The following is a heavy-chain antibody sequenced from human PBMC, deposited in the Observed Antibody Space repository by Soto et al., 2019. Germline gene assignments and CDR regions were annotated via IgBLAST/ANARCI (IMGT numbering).Heavy chain of an antibody. Sequence: GASVKVSCKASGGTFSSYAISWVRQAPGQGLEWMGGIIPIFGTANYAQKFQGRVTITADKSTSTAYMELSSLRSEDTAVYYCAVVPAAPPAVFDYWGQGTLVTVS. D-gene: IGHD2-2*01. CDR2: IIPIFGTA. CDR3: AVVPAAPPAVFDY. V-gene: IGHV1-69*06. J-gene: IGHJ4*02. CDR1: GGTFSSYA.